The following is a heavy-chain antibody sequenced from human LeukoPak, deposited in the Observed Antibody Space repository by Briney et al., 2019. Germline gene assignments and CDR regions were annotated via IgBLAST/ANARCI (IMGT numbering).Heavy chain of an antibody. D-gene: IGHD6-19*01. CDR2: VNPNNGGT. J-gene: IGHJ4*02. CDR1: GYTFSDYY. CDR3: SRGAPTIAMTGTGLDY. Sequence: ASVKVSCKASGYTFSDYYMHWVRQAPGQGLEWMGWVNPNNGGTNYAQKFQGRFTMTRDTSINTAYMEVSGLRSDDTAVYYCSRGAPTIAMTGTGLDYWGQGTLVAVSS. V-gene: IGHV1-2*02.